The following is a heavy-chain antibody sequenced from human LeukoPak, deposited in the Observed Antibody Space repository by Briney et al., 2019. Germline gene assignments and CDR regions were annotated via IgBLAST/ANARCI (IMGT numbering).Heavy chain of an antibody. CDR2: ISYDGSNK. J-gene: IGHJ6*02. Sequence: PGRSLRLSCAASGFIFSSYGMHWGRQAPGKGLEWVAVISYDGSNKYYADSVKGRFTISRDNSKNTLYLQMNSLRAEDTAVYYCAKDRGEYSYGRLVYYYYGMDVWGQGTTVTVSS. D-gene: IGHD5-18*01. CDR1: GFIFSSYG. V-gene: IGHV3-30*18. CDR3: AKDRGEYSYGRLVYYYYGMDV.